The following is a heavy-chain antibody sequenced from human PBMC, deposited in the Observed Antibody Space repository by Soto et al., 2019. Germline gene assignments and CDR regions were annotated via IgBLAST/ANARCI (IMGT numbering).Heavy chain of an antibody. D-gene: IGHD2-15*01. CDR2: IWYDGSNK. J-gene: IGHJ6*02. Sequence: GGSLRLSWAASGFTFSSYGMHWVLQAPGKGLEWVAVIWYDGSNKYYADSVKGRFTISRDNSKNTLYLQMNSLRAEDTAVYYCARERGYCSGGSRYNRKELWVHRPRVPVS. V-gene: IGHV3-33*01. CDR1: GFTFSSYG. CDR3: ARERGYCSGGSRYNRKEL.